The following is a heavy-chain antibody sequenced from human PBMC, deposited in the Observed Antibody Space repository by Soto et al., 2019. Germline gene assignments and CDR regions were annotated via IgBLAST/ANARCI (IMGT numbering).Heavy chain of an antibody. J-gene: IGHJ4*02. Sequence: GGSLRLSCATSGFIFGSYGIHWLRQAPGKGLEWLAIISHDGNKKYYADSVKGRFTISRDNSKNTVYLQMDSLRVEDTAVYYCARDGGDFDYWGQGTLVTVSS. CDR1: GFIFGSYG. CDR2: ISHDGNKK. D-gene: IGHD3-16*01. CDR3: ARDGGDFDY. V-gene: IGHV3-33*05.